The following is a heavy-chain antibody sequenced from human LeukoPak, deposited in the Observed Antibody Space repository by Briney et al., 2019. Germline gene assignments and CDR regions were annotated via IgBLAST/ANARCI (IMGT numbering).Heavy chain of an antibody. J-gene: IGHJ5*02. CDR1: GYSFTSYW. CDR2: IYPGDSDT. D-gene: IGHD3-22*01. CDR3: ARVEIYYDSSGYYYNWFDP. Sequence: GESLMISCKGSGYSFTSYWIGWVRQMPGKGLEWMGIIYPGDSDTRYSPSFQGQVTISADKSISTAYLQWSSLKASDTAMYYCARVEIYYDSSGYYYNWFDPWGQGTLVTVSS. V-gene: IGHV5-51*01.